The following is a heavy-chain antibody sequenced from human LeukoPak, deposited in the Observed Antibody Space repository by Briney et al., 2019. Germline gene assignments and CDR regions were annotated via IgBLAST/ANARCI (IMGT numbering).Heavy chain of an antibody. J-gene: IGHJ4*02. V-gene: IGHV3-23*01. CDR3: ANYVWGSYSLFDY. CDR2: ISGNGGRT. D-gene: IGHD3-16*01. CDR1: GFTFSSYG. Sequence: GGSLRLSCAASGFTFSSYGMSWVRQAPGKGLEWVSFISGNGGRTDYAESVKGRLTISRDNSKNTLYLQMNSLRAEDTAVYYCANYVWGSYSLFDYWGQGTLVTVSS.